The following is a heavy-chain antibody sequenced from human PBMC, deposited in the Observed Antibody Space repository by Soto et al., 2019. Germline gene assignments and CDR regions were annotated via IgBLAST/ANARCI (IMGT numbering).Heavy chain of an antibody. CDR3: ATSQGDFWSCYYPPPWFDP. Sequence: QVQLQESGPGLVKPSQTLSLTCTVSGGSISSGGYYWSWIRQHPGKGLEWIGYIYYSGSTYYNPSLKSRVTISVDSSKNQFSLKLSSVTAADTAVYYCATSQGDFWSCYYPPPWFDPWGQGTLVTVSS. V-gene: IGHV4-31*03. J-gene: IGHJ5*02. CDR2: IYYSGST. CDR1: GGSISSGGYY. D-gene: IGHD3-3*01.